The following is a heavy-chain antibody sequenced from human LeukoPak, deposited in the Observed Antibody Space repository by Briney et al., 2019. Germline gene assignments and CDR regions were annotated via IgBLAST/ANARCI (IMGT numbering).Heavy chain of an antibody. CDR2: VNPNSGGT. V-gene: IGHV1-2*03. D-gene: IGHD5-12*01. Sequence: LGASVKVSCKASGYTFTGYYMHWVRQAPGQGLEWVGWVNPNSGGTDYAQKFQGRVTMARDTSISTAYMELSSLTSDDTAVYYCSRGRADGYSGYDFGDYWGQGTLVTVSS. CDR3: SRGRADGYSGYDFGDY. CDR1: GYTFTGYY. J-gene: IGHJ4*02.